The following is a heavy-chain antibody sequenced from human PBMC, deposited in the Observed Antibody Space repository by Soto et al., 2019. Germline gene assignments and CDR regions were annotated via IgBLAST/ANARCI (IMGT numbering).Heavy chain of an antibody. Sequence: SETLSLTCTVSGGSISSYYWSWIRQPAGKGLEWIGRIYTSGSTNYNPSLKSRVTMSVDTSKNQFSLKLSSVTAADTAVYYCARDVTTYCGGDCYSYYFDYWGQGTLVTVSS. CDR2: IYTSGST. CDR1: GGSISSYY. CDR3: ARDVTTYCGGDCYSYYFDY. V-gene: IGHV4-4*07. D-gene: IGHD2-21*02. J-gene: IGHJ4*02.